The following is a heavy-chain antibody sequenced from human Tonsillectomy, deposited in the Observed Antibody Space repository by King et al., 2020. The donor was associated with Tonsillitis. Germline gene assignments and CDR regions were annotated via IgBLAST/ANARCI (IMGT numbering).Heavy chain of an antibody. Sequence: VQLVESGGGLVQPGGSLTLSCAVSAFISHDIAMHWVRQAPGKGLEWVSGIFWNNDAVDYADSVKGRFTTPRDNAKNSVYLHMNSLRAEDTAVYYCTEDLVPGGADVWGQGTTVTVSS. V-gene: IGHV3-9*02. CDR3: TEDLVPGGADV. J-gene: IGHJ6*02. CDR2: IFWNNDAV. CDR1: AFISHDIA. D-gene: IGHD3-16*01.